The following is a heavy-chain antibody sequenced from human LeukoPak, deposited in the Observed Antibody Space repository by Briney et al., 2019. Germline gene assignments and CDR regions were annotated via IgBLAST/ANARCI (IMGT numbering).Heavy chain of an antibody. J-gene: IGHJ3*02. Sequence: PSETLSLTCTVSGGSISSYYWSWIRQPPGKGLEWIGYIYYSGSTNYNPSLKSRVTISVDTSKNQFSLELSSVTAADTAVYYCAREEQGNDAFDIWGQGTMVTVSS. D-gene: IGHD1/OR15-1a*01. CDR1: GGSISSYY. CDR2: IYYSGST. V-gene: IGHV4-59*01. CDR3: AREEQGNDAFDI.